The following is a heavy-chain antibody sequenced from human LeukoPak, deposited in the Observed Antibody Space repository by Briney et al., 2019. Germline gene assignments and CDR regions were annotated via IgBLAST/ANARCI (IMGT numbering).Heavy chain of an antibody. CDR2: INPKPNGGGT. CDR3: ARDMEFRVHTYGSYDY. J-gene: IGHJ4*02. CDR1: GYTFIAHY. V-gene: IGHV1-2*02. D-gene: IGHD3-10*01. Sequence: ASVKMSFTSFGYTFIAHYIHWLRQAPGRGIVWIGCINPKPNGGGTNFAQRFQGRFTMTKDTSINTVYMELSDLRSDDTAVYYCARDMEFRVHTYGSYDYWGQGTLVTVSS.